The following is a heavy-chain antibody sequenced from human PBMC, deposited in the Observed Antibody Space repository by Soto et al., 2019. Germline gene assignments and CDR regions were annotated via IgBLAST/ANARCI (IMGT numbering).Heavy chain of an antibody. J-gene: IGHJ5*02. CDR2: ISGSGTYV. CDR1: GFTFSSYS. Sequence: EVQVVESGGGLVKPGGSLRLSCAASGFTFSSYSMNWVRQAPGKGLEWVSSISGSGTYVYYADSVKGRFTISRDNAKNSLYLQMNSLRAEDTAVYYCARAGEDDSVWGSYRADWFDPWGQGTLVTVSS. V-gene: IGHV3-21*01. D-gene: IGHD3-16*02. CDR3: ARAGEDDSVWGSYRADWFDP.